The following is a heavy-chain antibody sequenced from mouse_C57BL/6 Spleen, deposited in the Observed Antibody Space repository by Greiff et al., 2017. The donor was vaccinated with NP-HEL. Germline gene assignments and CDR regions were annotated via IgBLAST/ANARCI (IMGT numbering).Heavy chain of an antibody. V-gene: IGHV1-61*01. D-gene: IGHD1-2*01. CDR3: AREKGPAFDY. CDR1: GYTFTSYW. J-gene: IGHJ2*01. CDR2: IYPSDSET. Sequence: VKLQQPGAELVRPGSSVKLSCKASGYTFTSYWMDWVKQRPGQGLEWIGNIYPSDSETHYNQKFKDKATLTVDKSSSTAYMQLSSLTSEDSAVYYCAREKGPAFDYWGQGTTLTVSS.